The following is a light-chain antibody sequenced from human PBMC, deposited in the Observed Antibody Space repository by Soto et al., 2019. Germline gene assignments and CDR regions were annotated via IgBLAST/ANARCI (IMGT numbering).Light chain of an antibody. J-gene: IGLJ2*01. CDR2: DVS. CDR3: SSYTSSSTRV. Sequence: QSVLTQPASVSGSPGQSITISCTGASSDIGGYNSVSWYQQHPGKAPQLMIYDVSYRPSGISSRFSGSKCGNTASLTISGLQAEDEADYYCSSYTSSSTRVFGGGTQLTVL. CDR1: SSDIGGYNS. V-gene: IGLV2-14*01.